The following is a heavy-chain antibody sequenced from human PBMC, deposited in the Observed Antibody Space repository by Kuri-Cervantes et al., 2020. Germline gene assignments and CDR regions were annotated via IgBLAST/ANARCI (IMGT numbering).Heavy chain of an antibody. CDR1: GFTFSSYV. D-gene: IGHD6-19*01. V-gene: IGHV3-30*03. CDR2: ISYDGSNK. J-gene: IGHJ4*02. CDR3: ARRHNSGWIDY. Sequence: GESLKISCVVSGFTFSSYVMHWVRQAPGKGLEWVTAISYDGSNKDYADSVKGRFTISRDNSKNTLYLQMNSLRAEDTAVYYCARRHNSGWIDYWGQGTLVTVSS.